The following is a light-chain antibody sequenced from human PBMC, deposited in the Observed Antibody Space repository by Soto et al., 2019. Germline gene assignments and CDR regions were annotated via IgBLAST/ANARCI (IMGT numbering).Light chain of an antibody. J-gene: IGKJ1*01. Sequence: DIQMTQSPSYVSASVGYRVTITCRASQGIKNWLAWYQQKPGKAPNLLIYTGSSLQSGVPSRFSGSGSGTDFTLTINSLQPEDFATYYCQQYNSYSPTFGQGTKVDIK. V-gene: IGKV1D-16*01. CDR2: TGS. CDR3: QQYNSYSPT. CDR1: QGIKNW.